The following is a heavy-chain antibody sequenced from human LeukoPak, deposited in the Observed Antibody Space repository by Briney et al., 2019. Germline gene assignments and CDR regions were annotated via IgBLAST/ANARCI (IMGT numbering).Heavy chain of an antibody. CDR1: GGSISSYY. CDR2: IYYSGST. CDR3: ARNLYAYGSGTYYHAFDI. D-gene: IGHD3-10*01. J-gene: IGHJ3*02. V-gene: IGHV4-59*01. Sequence: SETLSLTCTVSGGSISSYYWTWIRQPPGKGLERLGYIYYSGSTNYNPSLKSRVTISLDTSKNQFSLRLTSVTAADTAVYYCARNLYAYGSGTYYHAFDIWGQGTMVTVSS.